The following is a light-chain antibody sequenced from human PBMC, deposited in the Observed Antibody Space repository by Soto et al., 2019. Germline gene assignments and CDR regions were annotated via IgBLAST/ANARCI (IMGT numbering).Light chain of an antibody. V-gene: IGKV1-27*01. CDR1: QGISNY. J-gene: IGKJ1*01. CDR2: AAS. CDR3: QKYNSAPWT. Sequence: DIQMTQSPSSLSASVGDRVTITCRASQGISNYLAWYQQKPGKVPKLLIYAASTLQSGVPSRFSGSGSGTDFTRTISSLQPEDVATCYCQKYNSAPWTFGQGTKVEIK.